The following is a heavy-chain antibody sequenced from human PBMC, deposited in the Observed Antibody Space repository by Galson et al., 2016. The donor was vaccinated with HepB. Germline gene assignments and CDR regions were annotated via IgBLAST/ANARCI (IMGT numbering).Heavy chain of an antibody. J-gene: IGHJ4*02. Sequence: SVKVSCKASGYTFTGYFIHWVRQAPGQGLEWMGRINPYTGGTYYAQKLQGRVTMTRDTSISTAYMELSSLRSDDTAVYYCARVGSRVTLYYFDYWGQGTLVTVSS. D-gene: IGHD3-10*01. CDR3: ARVGSRVTLYYFDY. CDR2: INPYTGGT. CDR1: GYTFTGYF. V-gene: IGHV1-2*06.